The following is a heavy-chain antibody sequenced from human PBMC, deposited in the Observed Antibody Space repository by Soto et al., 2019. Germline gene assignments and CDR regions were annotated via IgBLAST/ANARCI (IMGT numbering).Heavy chain of an antibody. CDR1: GGSISSYY. Sequence: LETLSLTCTVSGGSISSYYWSWIRQPPGKGLEWIGYIYYSGSTNYNPSLKSRVTISVDTSKNQFSLKLSSVTAADTAVYYCAREIRSSWYFFNWFDPWGQGTLVTVSS. CDR3: AREIRSSWYFFNWFDP. J-gene: IGHJ5*02. V-gene: IGHV4-59*01. CDR2: IYYSGST. D-gene: IGHD6-13*01.